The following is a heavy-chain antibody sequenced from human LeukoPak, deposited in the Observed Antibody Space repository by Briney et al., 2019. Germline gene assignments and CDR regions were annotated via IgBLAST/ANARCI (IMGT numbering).Heavy chain of an antibody. CDR2: IYYSGST. CDR3: ARVTYYDYVWGSYRYDAFDI. CDR1: GGSISSGGYY. Sequence: SQTLSLTCTVSGGSISSGGYYWSWIRQHPGKGLEWIGYIYYSGSTYYNPSLKGRVTISVDTSKNQFSLKLSSVTAADTAVYYCARVTYYDYVWGSYRYDAFDIWGQGTMVTVSS. V-gene: IGHV4-31*03. J-gene: IGHJ3*02. D-gene: IGHD3-16*02.